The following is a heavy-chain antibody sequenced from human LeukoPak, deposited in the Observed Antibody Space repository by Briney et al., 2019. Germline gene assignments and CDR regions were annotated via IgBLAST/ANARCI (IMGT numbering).Heavy chain of an antibody. Sequence: ASVKVSCKASGYTFTSYYMHWVRQAPGQGLEWMAIMNPSGGSTTYAQKFQGRDTMTRDMSTSTVHMELSSLRSEDTAVYYCARGGAYYMDVWGKGTTVTVSS. CDR1: GYTFTSYY. CDR3: ARGGAYYMDV. D-gene: IGHD1-26*01. J-gene: IGHJ6*03. CDR2: MNPSGGST. V-gene: IGHV1-46*01.